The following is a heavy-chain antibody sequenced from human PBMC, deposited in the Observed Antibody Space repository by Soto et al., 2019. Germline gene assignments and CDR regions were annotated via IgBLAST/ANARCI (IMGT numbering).Heavy chain of an antibody. CDR2: IYTSGST. Sequence: PSETLSLTCTVSGDSISSYYWSWIRQPAGKGLERIGRIYTSGSTNYNPSLKSRVTMSVDTSKNQFSLKLSSVTAADTAVYYCASSPGAAAFDYWGQGTLVTVSS. CDR3: ASSPGAAAFDY. J-gene: IGHJ4*02. CDR1: GDSISSYY. V-gene: IGHV4-4*07.